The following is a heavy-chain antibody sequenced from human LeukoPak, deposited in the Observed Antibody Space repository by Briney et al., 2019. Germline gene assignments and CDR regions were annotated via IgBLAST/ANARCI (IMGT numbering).Heavy chain of an antibody. V-gene: IGHV3-72*01. J-gene: IGHJ5*02. D-gene: IGHD2-8*01. CDR2: IKNKASSFAT. CDR1: GCTFRTNY. Sequence: PGGSLRLSCGPSGCTFRTNYMNWVREAPGKGVEWVARIKNKASSFATEYAASVRGRFTISRDDSKDSLYLQLNSLKADDTAIYYCSSEFYPNFDIWGQGTLVTVSS. CDR3: SSEFYPNFDI.